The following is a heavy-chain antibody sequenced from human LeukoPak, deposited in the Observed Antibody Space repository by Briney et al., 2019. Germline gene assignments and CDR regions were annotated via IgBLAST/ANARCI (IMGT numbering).Heavy chain of an antibody. D-gene: IGHD1-1*01. V-gene: IGHV1-2*02. J-gene: IGHJ4*02. CDR2: INPNSGGT. Sequence: ASVKVSCKAPGYTFTDSYMYWVRQGPGQGLEWMAWINPNSGGTNNAQKFQGRVTMTRDTSISPAYMELSRLKSDDTAVYYCARGLGNDGIFDYWGQGTLVSVSS. CDR1: GYTFTDSY. CDR3: ARGLGNDGIFDY.